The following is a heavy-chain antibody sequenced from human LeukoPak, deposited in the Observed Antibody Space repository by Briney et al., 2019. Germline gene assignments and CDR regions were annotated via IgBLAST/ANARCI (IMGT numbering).Heavy chain of an antibody. CDR1: GYTFTSYA. Sequence: ASVKVSCKASGYTFTSYAMHWVRQAPGQRLEWMGWINAGNGNTKYSQKFQGRVTTTRDTSASTAYMELSSLRSEDTAVYYCARGGSGSYLVAYWGQGTLVTVSS. CDR2: INAGNGNT. V-gene: IGHV1-3*01. D-gene: IGHD3-10*01. J-gene: IGHJ4*02. CDR3: ARGGSGSYLVAY.